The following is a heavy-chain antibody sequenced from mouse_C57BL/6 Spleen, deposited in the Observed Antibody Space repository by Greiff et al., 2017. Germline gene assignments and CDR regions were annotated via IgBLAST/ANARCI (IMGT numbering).Heavy chain of an antibody. V-gene: IGHV1-47*01. Sequence: VKLMESGAELVKPGASVKMSCKASGYTFTTYPIEWMKQNHGKSLEWIGNFHPYNDDTKNNETFKGKATLTVEKSSSTVYLELRLLASDVSAVYYCARGTDGYYYAMDYWGQGTSVTVSS. CDR1: GYTFTTYP. J-gene: IGHJ4*01. D-gene: IGHD2-3*01. CDR3: ARGTDGYYYAMDY. CDR2: FHPYNDDT.